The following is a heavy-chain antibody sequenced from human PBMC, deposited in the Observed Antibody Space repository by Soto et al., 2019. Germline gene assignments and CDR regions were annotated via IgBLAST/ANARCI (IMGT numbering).Heavy chain of an antibody. Sequence: QVQFVQSGAEVKKPGASVKVSCKASGYNFIGYYIHWVRQATGQGLEWMGRINPRRGDTTYAQKFQGRLTMTRDTSSSTSNMELSSRRSDDTAVYYCGRDGVGATPIWWFDPWGQGSLVTVSS. CDR3: GRDGVGATPIWWFDP. CDR2: INPRRGDT. J-gene: IGHJ5*02. CDR1: GYNFIGYY. D-gene: IGHD1-26*01. V-gene: IGHV1-2*06.